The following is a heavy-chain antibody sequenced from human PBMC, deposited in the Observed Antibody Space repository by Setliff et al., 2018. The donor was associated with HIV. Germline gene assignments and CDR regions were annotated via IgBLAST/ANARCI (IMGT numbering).Heavy chain of an antibody. V-gene: IGHV4-30-4*08. D-gene: IGHD4-17*01. Sequence: SETLSLTCTVSGGSISSGDYYWSWIRQPPGKGLEWIGYIYYSGSTYYNPSLKSRITISVDTSKNQFSLQLSAVTAADSAVYYCARDPATVTTPDVWGQGTTVTVSS. CDR2: IYYSGST. J-gene: IGHJ6*02. CDR3: ARDPATVTTPDV. CDR1: GGSISSGDYY.